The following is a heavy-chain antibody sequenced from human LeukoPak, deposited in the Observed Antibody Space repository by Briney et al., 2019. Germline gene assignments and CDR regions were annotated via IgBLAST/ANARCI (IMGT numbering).Heavy chain of an antibody. D-gene: IGHD3-9*01. Sequence: GGSLRLSCAVSGFTFDDYGMSWVRQAPGKGLEWVSGINWNGGSTGYADSVKGRFTISRANAKNSLYLEMNSLRAEDTAVYYCARGADYDILTGYMDVWGKGTTVTVSS. CDR3: ARGADYDILTGYMDV. CDR2: INWNGGST. CDR1: GFTFDDYG. V-gene: IGHV3-20*04. J-gene: IGHJ6*03.